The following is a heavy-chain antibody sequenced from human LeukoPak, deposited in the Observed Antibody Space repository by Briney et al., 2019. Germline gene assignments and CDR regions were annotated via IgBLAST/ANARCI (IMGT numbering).Heavy chain of an antibody. CDR3: ARDQYATMVRGVVIGVGDY. V-gene: IGHV1-69*13. CDR2: IIPIFGTA. J-gene: IGHJ4*02. CDR1: GGTFISYA. Sequence: SVKVSCKASGGTFISYAISWVRQAPGQGLEWMGGIIPIFGTANYAQKFQGRVTITADESTSTAYMELSSLRSEDTAVYYCARDQYATMVRGVVIGVGDYWGQGTLVTVSS. D-gene: IGHD3-10*01.